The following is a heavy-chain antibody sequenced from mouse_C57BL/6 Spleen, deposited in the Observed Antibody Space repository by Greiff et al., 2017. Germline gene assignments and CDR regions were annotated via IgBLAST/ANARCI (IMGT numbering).Heavy chain of an antibody. CDR1: GYSFTGYY. CDR3: ARNGNYDWYFDV. Sequence: EVQLQQSGPELVKPGASVKISCKASGYSFTGYYMNWVKQSPEKSLEWIGEITPSTGGTTYNQKFKAKATLTVDKSSSTAYMQLKSLTSEDSAVYYCARNGNYDWYFDVWGTGTTVTVSS. V-gene: IGHV1-42*01. CDR2: ITPSTGGT. D-gene: IGHD2-1*01. J-gene: IGHJ1*03.